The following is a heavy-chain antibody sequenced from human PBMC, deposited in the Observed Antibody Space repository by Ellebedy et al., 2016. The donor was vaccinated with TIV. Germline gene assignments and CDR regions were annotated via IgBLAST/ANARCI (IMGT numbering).Heavy chain of an antibody. CDR3: ARHPSYYDSSGYYDVFDY. J-gene: IGHJ4*02. Sequence: MPSETLSLTCTVSGGSISSYYWSWIRQPPGKGLEWIGYIYYSGSTNYNPSLKSRVTISVDTSKNQFSLKLSSVTAADTAVYYCARHPSYYDSSGYYDVFDYWGQGTLVTVSS. CDR1: GGSISSYY. V-gene: IGHV4-59*08. D-gene: IGHD3-22*01. CDR2: IYYSGST.